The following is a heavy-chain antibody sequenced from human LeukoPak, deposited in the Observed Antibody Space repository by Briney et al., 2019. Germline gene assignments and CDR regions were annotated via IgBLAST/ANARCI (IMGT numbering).Heavy chain of an antibody. J-gene: IGHJ3*02. CDR2: IIPIFGTA. V-gene: IGHV1-69*06. CDR3: ARDPRGYCSSTSCPDAFDI. CDR1: GGTFSSYA. Sequence: SVKVSCKASGGTFSSYAISWVRQAPGQGLEWMGGIIPIFGTANYAQKFQGRVTITADKSTSKAYMELSSLRSEDTAVYYCARDPRGYCSSTSCPDAFDIWGQGTMVTVSS. D-gene: IGHD2-2*01.